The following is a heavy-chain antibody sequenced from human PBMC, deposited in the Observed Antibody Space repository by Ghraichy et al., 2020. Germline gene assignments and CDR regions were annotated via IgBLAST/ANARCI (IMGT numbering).Heavy chain of an antibody. CDR1: GGSVSSGSYY. CDR2: IYYSGST. Sequence: SQTLSLTCTVSGGSVSSGSYYWSWIRQPPGKGLEWIGYIYYSGSTNYNPSLKSRVTISVDTSKNQFSLKLSSVTAADTAVYYCARRGFGDYGWGYGMDVWGQGTTVTVSS. J-gene: IGHJ6*02. V-gene: IGHV4-61*01. CDR3: ARRGFGDYGWGYGMDV. D-gene: IGHD4-17*01.